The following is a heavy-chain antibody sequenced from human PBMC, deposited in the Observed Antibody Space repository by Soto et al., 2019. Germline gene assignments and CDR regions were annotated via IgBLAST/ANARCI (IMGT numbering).Heavy chain of an antibody. J-gene: IGHJ6*02. Sequence: SQTLSLTCAISGDSVSSNSAALNWIKQSPSRGLEWLGRTYYRSKWYNDYAVCVKSRITINTDTSKNQFSLQLNSVTPEDTAVYYCARDDIAAASYHGMDVWGQGTTVTVSS. CDR2: TYYRSKWYN. CDR1: GDSVSSNSAA. CDR3: ARDDIAAASYHGMDV. D-gene: IGHD6-25*01. V-gene: IGHV6-1*01.